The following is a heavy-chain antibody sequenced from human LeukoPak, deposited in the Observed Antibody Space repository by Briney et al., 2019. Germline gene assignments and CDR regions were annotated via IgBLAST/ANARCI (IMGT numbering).Heavy chain of an antibody. J-gene: IGHJ4*02. CDR1: GYTFTSYD. V-gene: IGHV1-8*01. CDR3: ARGFRYCSSTSCSFYYFDY. D-gene: IGHD2-2*01. CDR2: MNPNSGNT. Sequence: ASVKVSCKASGYTFTSYDINWVRQATGQGLEWMGWMNPNSGNTGYAQKFQGRVTTTRNTSISTAYMELSSLRSEDTAVYYCARGFRYCSSTSCSFYYFDYWGQGTLVTVSS.